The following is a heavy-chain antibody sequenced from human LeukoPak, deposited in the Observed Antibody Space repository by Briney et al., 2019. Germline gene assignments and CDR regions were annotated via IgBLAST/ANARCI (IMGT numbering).Heavy chain of an antibody. CDR3: AYSPSIAAAATLLDY. Sequence: PGRSLRLSCAASGFTFGSYGMHWVRQAPGKGLEWVAVISYDGSNKYYADSVKGRFTISRDNSKNTLYLQMNSLRAEDTAVYYCAYSPSIAAAATLLDYWGQGTLVTVSS. CDR1: GFTFGSYG. CDR2: ISYDGSNK. V-gene: IGHV3-30*03. J-gene: IGHJ4*02. D-gene: IGHD6-13*01.